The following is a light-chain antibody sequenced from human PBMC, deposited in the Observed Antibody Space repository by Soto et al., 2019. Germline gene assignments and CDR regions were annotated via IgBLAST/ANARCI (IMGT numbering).Light chain of an antibody. V-gene: IGKV3-20*01. CDR2: GAS. Sequence: EIVLTQSPGTLSLSPGERGTLSCRASQSVSSSNLAWYQQKPGQPPRLLIYGASNRATGIPDRFSGGGSGTDFTLTISRLEPEDFALYYCQQYGSSPITFGQGTRLEI. J-gene: IGKJ5*01. CDR1: QSVSSSN. CDR3: QQYGSSPIT.